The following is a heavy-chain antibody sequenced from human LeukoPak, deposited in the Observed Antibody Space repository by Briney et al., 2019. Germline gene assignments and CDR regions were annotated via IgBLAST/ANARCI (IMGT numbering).Heavy chain of an antibody. V-gene: IGHV3-23*01. CDR1: GFTFSSYA. CDR3: AKGIDGYGSGSYLMS. D-gene: IGHD3-10*01. J-gene: IGHJ4*02. Sequence: GGSLRLSCAASGFTFSSYAMSWVRQAPGKGLEWVSAISGSGGSTYYADSVKGRFTISRDNSKNTLYLQMNSLRAEDTAVYYCAKGIDGYGSGSYLMSWGQGTLVTVSS. CDR2: ISGSGGST.